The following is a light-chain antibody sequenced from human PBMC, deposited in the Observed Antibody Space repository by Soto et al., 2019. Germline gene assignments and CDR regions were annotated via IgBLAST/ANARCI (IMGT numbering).Light chain of an antibody. CDR3: YSHVDDSTGV. J-gene: IGLJ2*01. CDR2: DVT. CDR1: STDVGANNY. Sequence: SALTQPASVSGSPGQSITISCTGTSTDVGANNYVSWYQQHPGRAPKVMIYDVTNRPSGVSNRFSGSKSGNTASLTISGLQAEDEADYYCYSHVDDSTGVFGGGTKLTVL. V-gene: IGLV2-14*01.